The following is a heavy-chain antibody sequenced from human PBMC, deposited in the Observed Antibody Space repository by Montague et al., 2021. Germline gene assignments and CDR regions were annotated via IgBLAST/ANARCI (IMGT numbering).Heavy chain of an antibody. CDR1: GLTFDNCA. Sequence: SLRLSCAVSGLTFDNCAMTWVRQAPGKGLEWVSGISASSDNINYADSVKGRVTISRDNSKNTLYLQMRDLRAEDTAVYYCVRDRRGGTYFDYWGQGTLVTVSS. CDR3: VRDRRGGTYFDY. V-gene: IGHV3-23*01. D-gene: IGHD2-15*01. J-gene: IGHJ4*02. CDR2: ISASSDNI.